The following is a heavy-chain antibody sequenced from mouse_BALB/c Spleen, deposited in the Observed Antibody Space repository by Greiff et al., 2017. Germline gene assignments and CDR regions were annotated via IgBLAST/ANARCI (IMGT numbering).Heavy chain of an antibody. J-gene: IGHJ2*01. Sequence: DVMLVESGGGLVKPGGSLKLSCAASGFTFSSYAMSWVRQTPEKRLEWVASISSGGSTYYPDSVKGRFTISRDNARNILYLQMSSLRSEDTAMYYCARAGGEGPLDFDYWGQGTTLTVSS. CDR3: ARAGGEGPLDFDY. CDR1: GFTFSSYA. CDR2: ISSGGST. V-gene: IGHV5-6-5*01.